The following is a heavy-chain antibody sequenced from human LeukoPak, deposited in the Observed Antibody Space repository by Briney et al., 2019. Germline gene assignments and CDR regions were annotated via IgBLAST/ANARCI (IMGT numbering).Heavy chain of an antibody. V-gene: IGHV1-18*01. J-gene: IGHJ5*02. CDR1: GYTFTSYG. Sequence: GASVKVSCKASGYTFTSYGISWVRQAPGQGLEWMGWISAYNGNTNYAQKLQGRVTMTTDTSTSTAYMELRSLRSDDTAVYYCARADIVVVPAAICDPWGQGTLVTVSS. D-gene: IGHD2-2*01. CDR3: ARADIVVVPAAICDP. CDR2: ISAYNGNT.